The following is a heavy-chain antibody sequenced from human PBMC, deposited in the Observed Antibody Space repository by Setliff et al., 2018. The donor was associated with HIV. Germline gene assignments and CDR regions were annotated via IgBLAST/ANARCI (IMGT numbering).Heavy chain of an antibody. J-gene: IGHJ4*02. CDR1: GGSISSSSYY. D-gene: IGHD3-10*01. V-gene: IGHV4-39*01. CDR3: ARHFPSISLFFGDPGPFDR. Sequence: SETLSLTCTVSGGSISSSSYYWGWIRQPPGKGLEWIGSIFNDGRTYYNPSLKSRVTIPMDTSTNQFSLKLASVTAADTAVYFCARHFPSISLFFGDPGPFDRWGQGALVTVS. CDR2: IFNDGRT.